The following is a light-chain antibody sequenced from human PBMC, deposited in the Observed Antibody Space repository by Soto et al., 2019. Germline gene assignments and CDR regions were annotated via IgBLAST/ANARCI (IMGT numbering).Light chain of an antibody. CDR2: KAS. Sequence: DIQMTQSPSTLSASVGDRVTITCRASQSISSWLAWYQQKPGKAPNLLIYKASSLETGVPSRFSGGGSGTEFTLNISSLQPDDFATYYCQQYNSYPWTFGQGTKVAIE. V-gene: IGKV1-5*03. CDR3: QQYNSYPWT. CDR1: QSISSW. J-gene: IGKJ1*01.